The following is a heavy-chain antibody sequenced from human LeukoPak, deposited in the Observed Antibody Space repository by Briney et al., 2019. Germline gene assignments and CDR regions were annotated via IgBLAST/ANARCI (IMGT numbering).Heavy chain of an antibody. J-gene: IGHJ4*02. D-gene: IGHD6-13*01. CDR3: ARHSGPYASSWFDY. CDR2: IFYSGST. CDR1: GDSFSGYY. V-gene: IGHV4-39*01. Sequence: SETLSLTCGVSGDSFSGYYWGWIRQPPGKGLEWIGSIFYSGSTSYNPSLKSRVTISVDTSKNQFSLKLSSVTAADTAVYYCARHSGPYASSWFDYWGQGTLVTVSS.